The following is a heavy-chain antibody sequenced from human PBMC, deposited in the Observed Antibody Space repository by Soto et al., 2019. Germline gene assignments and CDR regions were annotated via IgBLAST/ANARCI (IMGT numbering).Heavy chain of an antibody. CDR2: IWYDGSNK. CDR3: ARDYCSSTSCYIFHYGMDV. CDR1: GFTFSSYG. Sequence: GGSLRLSCAASGFTFSSYGMHWVRQAPGKGLEWVAVIWYDGSNKYYADSVKGRFTISRDNSKNTLYLQMNSLRAEDTAVYYCARDYCSSTSCYIFHYGMDVWGQGTTVTVSS. J-gene: IGHJ6*02. D-gene: IGHD2-2*02. V-gene: IGHV3-33*01.